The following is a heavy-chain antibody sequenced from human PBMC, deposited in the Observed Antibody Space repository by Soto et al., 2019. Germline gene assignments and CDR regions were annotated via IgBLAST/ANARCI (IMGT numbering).Heavy chain of an antibody. D-gene: IGHD6-6*01. CDR1: GFTFGSYW. CDR3: ARSTAARLNWFDP. CDR2: IKQDGSEK. Sequence: PRLSCAASGFTFGSYWMSGVRQSPGKGLEWVANIKQDGSEKYYVDSVKGRFTISRDNAKNSLYLQMNSLRAEDTAVYYCARSTAARLNWFDPWGQGTLVTVSS. V-gene: IGHV3-7*01. J-gene: IGHJ5*02.